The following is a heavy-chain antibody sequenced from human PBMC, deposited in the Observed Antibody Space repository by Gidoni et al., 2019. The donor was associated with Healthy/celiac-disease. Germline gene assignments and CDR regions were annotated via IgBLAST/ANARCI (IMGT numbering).Heavy chain of an antibody. J-gene: IGHJ6*02. V-gene: IGHV3-30*01. CDR3: AREGPVEMATILDYYYYGMDV. Sequence: SEKGRFTISRDNSKNTLYLQMNSLRAEDTAVYYCAREGPVEMATILDYYYYGMDVWGQGTTVTVSS. D-gene: IGHD5-12*01.